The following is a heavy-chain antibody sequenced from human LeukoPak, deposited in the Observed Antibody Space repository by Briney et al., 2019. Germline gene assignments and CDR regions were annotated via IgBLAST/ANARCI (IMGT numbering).Heavy chain of an antibody. V-gene: IGHV3-23*01. J-gene: IGHJ4*02. CDR2: ISAGGDRT. CDR3: ARSTVGTSCCTAVDY. Sequence: GGSLRLSCAASGFTFSTYAMTWVRQAPGKGLEWVSGISAGGDRTYYADSVKGRFTISRDNSKNALYLQMNSLRAEDTAEYYCARSTVGTSCCTAVDYWGQGTLVTVSS. CDR1: GFTFSTYA. D-gene: IGHD1-26*01.